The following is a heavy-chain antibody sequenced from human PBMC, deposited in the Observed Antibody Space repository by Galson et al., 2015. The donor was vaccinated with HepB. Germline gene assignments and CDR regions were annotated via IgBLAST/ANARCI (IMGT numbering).Heavy chain of an antibody. CDR2: IYYSGST. D-gene: IGHD6-13*01. Sequence: ETLSLTCTVSGGSISSSSYYWGWIRQPPGKGLEWIGSIYYSGSTYYNPSLKSRVTISVDTSKNQFSLKLSSVTAADTAVYYCARGDMDSSSWYERNWFDPWGQGTLVTVSS. CDR3: ARGDMDSSSWYERNWFDP. V-gene: IGHV4-39*01. CDR1: GGSISSSSYY. J-gene: IGHJ5*02.